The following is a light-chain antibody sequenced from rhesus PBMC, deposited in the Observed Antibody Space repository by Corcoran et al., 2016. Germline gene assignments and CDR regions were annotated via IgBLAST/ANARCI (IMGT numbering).Light chain of an antibody. CDR3: QQHNSYPLT. CDR1: QGISKS. V-gene: IGKV1-33*02. CDR2: DAA. J-gene: IGKJ4*01. Sequence: DIQMTQSPSSLSASVGDTVTITCQASQGISKSLAWYQQKPGKAPKLLVYDAATLQRGVPSRFSGSGTGTEFTLTISSLQAEDFATDYCQQHNSYPLTCGGGTKVEIK.